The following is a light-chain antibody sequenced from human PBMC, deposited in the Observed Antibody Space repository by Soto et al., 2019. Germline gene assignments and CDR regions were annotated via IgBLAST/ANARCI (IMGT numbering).Light chain of an antibody. CDR1: QSVTSSY. J-gene: IGKJ1*01. Sequence: EIVLTQSPGPLSLFPGQRATLSCRASQSVTSSYLAWYQQKPGQAPRLLIYETSSRATGIPDRFSGSGSGTDFPLTISRLEPEDSAVYYCQQYGDSPWTFGQGTKVEI. CDR3: QQYGDSPWT. CDR2: ETS. V-gene: IGKV3-20*01.